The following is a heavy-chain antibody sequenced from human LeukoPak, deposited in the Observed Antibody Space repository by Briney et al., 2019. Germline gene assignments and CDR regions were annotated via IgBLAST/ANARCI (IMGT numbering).Heavy chain of an antibody. V-gene: IGHV1-2*04. CDR1: GYTFTGYY. CDR2: INPNSGGT. J-gene: IGHJ4*02. Sequence: ASVKVSCKASGYTFTGYYMHWVRRAPGQGLEWMGWINPNSGGTNYAQKFQGWVTMTRDTSISTAYMELSRLRSDDTAVYYCARVPYYGSGSYYDYWGQGTLVTVSS. CDR3: ARVPYYGSGSYYDY. D-gene: IGHD3-10*01.